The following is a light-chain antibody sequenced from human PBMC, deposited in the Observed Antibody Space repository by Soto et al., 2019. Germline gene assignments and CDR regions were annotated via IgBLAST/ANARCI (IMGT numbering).Light chain of an antibody. J-gene: IGLJ2*01. CDR2: EVD. CDR1: NNINYNY. Sequence: QSVLTQPPSASGSPGQSVAISCSGSNNINYNYVSWYQHHPGKAPQLIIYEVDKRPSGVPDRFSGSKSGNTVSLTVSGLRAEDEADYYCSSYAAYNNLDVIFGGGTKLTVL. V-gene: IGLV2-8*01. CDR3: SSYAAYNNLDVI.